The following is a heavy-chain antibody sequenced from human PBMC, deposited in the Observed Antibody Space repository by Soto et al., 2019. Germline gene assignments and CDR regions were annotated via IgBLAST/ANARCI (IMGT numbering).Heavy chain of an antibody. CDR1: GISLTTSGVG. D-gene: IGHD3-10*01. V-gene: IGHV2-5*02. J-gene: IGHJ4*02. CDR3: AHLRYGTGSYLFDY. CDR2: IYWDDDK. Sequence: QITLKESGPTLVKPTQTLTLTCTFSGISLTTSGVGVGWIRQPPGKALEWLINIYWDDDKRYSPSLESRLTITKDTSKNQVVLTMTNMDPVDTGTYYCAHLRYGTGSYLFDYWGQGTLVTVSS.